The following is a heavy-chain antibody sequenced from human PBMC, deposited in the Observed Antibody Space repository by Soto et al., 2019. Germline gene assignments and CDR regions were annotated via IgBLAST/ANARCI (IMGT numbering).Heavy chain of an antibody. CDR3: ARALGRWFGELPPYYYYGMDV. J-gene: IGHJ6*02. CDR2: INHSGST. V-gene: IGHV4-34*01. Sequence: PSETLSLTCAVYGGSFSGYYWSWIRQPPGKGLEWIGEINHSGSTNYNPSLKSRVTISVDTSKNQFSLKLSSVTAADTAVYYCARALGRWFGELPPYYYYGMDVWGQGTTVTVS. D-gene: IGHD3-10*01. CDR1: GGSFSGYY.